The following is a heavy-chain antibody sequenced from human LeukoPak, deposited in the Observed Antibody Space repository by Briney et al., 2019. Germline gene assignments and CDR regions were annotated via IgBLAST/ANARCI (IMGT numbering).Heavy chain of an antibody. CDR1: GGSISSYY. J-gene: IGHJ4*02. D-gene: IGHD5-12*01. CDR2: IYTSGST. V-gene: IGHV4-4*07. CDR3: ARVASHVDIGGYDPGSAEHPYYFDY. Sequence: PSETLSLTCTVSGGSISSYYWSWIRQPAGKGLEWIGRIYTSGSTNYNPSLKSRVTMSVDTSKNQFSLKLRSVNAAETAVYYCARVASHVDIGGYDPGSAEHPYYFDYWGQGTLVTVSS.